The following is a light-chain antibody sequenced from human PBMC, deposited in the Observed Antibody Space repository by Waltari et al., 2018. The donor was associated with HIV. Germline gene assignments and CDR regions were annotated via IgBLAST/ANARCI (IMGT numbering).Light chain of an antibody. CDR3: MQGTQWRT. CDR1: QSLVYTDGNTY. V-gene: IGKV2-30*01. J-gene: IGKJ4*01. Sequence: DVFLPHSPLSLHVPLGQPASLSSGSSQSLVYTDGNTYLNWFQQRPGQSPTRLSYRVSNRDSGVPDRFSGSGSGTDFTLKISRVEAEDVGIYYCMQGTQWRTFGGGTKVEIK. CDR2: RVS.